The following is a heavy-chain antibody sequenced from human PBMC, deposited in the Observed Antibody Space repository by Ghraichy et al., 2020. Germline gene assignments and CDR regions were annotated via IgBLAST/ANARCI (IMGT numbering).Heavy chain of an antibody. V-gene: IGHV1-69*04. CDR2: IIPILGIA. CDR3: ARLEELQNPP. Sequence: GGSLNISCKASGGTFSSYAISWVRQAPGQGLEWMGRIIPILGIANYAQKFQGRVTITADKSTSTAYMELSSLRSEDTAVYYCARLEELQNPPWGQGTLVTVSS. CDR1: GGTFSSYA. D-gene: IGHD1-26*01. J-gene: IGHJ5*02.